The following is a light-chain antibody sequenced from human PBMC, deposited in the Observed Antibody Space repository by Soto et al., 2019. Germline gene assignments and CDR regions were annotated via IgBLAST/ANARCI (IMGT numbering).Light chain of an antibody. CDR1: SSDVGAYNY. J-gene: IGLJ1*01. CDR2: GVT. V-gene: IGLV2-14*01. CDR3: FSHRGGDSHV. Sequence: QSALTQPASVSGSPGQSITISCTGTSSDVGAYNYVSWYQQSPRKAPKLMIYGVTNRPSGVSNRFSGSKTGNTASLTISGLQAEDEADYYCFSHRGGDSHVFGTGTKVTVL.